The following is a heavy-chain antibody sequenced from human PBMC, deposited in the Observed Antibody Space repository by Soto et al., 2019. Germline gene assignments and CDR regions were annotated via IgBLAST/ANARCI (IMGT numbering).Heavy chain of an antibody. D-gene: IGHD1-26*01. CDR3: AADFGPLPGGARNGGDY. V-gene: IGHV1-58*01. CDR1: GFTFTSSA. J-gene: IGHJ4*02. Sequence: ASVKVSCKASGFTFTSSAVQWVRQARGQRLEWIGWIGVGSGNTNYAQKFQERVTITRDMSTSTAYMELSSLRSEDTAVYYCAADFGPLPGGARNGGDYWGQGTLVTVSS. CDR2: IGVGSGNT.